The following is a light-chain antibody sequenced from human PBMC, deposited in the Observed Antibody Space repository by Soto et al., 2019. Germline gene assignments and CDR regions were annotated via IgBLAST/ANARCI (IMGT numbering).Light chain of an antibody. CDR2: EAS. Sequence: DIQMTQSPSTLSASVGDRVTITCRASQSISTWLAWYQQKSGKAPTLLIYEASSLGSGVPSRFSGSGSGTEFTLTISSLQPEDFAVYYCQQYNDWPPITFGQGTRLEIK. V-gene: IGKV1-5*03. J-gene: IGKJ5*01. CDR1: QSISTW. CDR3: QQYNDWPPIT.